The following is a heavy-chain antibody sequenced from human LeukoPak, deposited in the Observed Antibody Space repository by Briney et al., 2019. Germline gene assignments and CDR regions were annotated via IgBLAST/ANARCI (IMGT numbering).Heavy chain of an antibody. CDR3: ARDAGWNWFDP. D-gene: IGHD6-19*01. J-gene: IGHJ5*02. CDR2: ISSSSSYI. V-gene: IGHV3-21*01. CDR1: GFTFISNT. Sequence: GGSLSPSCAASGFTFISNTMNWFRKPPGKGLEWVSSISSSSSYIYYADSVKGRFTISRDNAKNSLYLQMNSLRAEDTAVYYCARDAGWNWFDPWGQGTLVTVSS.